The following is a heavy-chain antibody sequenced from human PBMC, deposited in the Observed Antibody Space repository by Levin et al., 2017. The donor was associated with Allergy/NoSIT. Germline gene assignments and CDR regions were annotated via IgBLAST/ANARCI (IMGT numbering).Heavy chain of an antibody. J-gene: IGHJ5*02. CDR3: AREEKDGSSSPNGNWFDP. Sequence: GESLKISCKASGYTFTSYYMHWVRQAPGQGLEWMGIINPSGGSTIYAQKFQGRVTMTRDTSTSTVYMELSSLRSEDTAVYYCAREEKDGSSSPNGNWFDPWGQGTLVTVSS. D-gene: IGHD6-6*01. CDR2: INPSGGST. CDR1: GYTFTSYY. V-gene: IGHV1-46*01.